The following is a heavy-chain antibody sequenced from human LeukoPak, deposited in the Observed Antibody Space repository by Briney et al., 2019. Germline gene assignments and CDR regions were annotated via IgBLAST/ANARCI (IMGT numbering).Heavy chain of an antibody. CDR2: MNPNSGNT. J-gene: IGHJ6*02. D-gene: IGHD3-9*01. CDR1: GYTFTSYD. CDR3: ARVIYDILTGYYIDV. V-gene: IGHV1-8*01. Sequence: ASVKVSCKASGYTFTSYDINWVRQATGQGLEWMGWMNPNSGNTGYAQKFQGRVTMTRNTSISIAYMELSSLRSEDTAVYYCARVIYDILTGYYIDVWGQGTTVTVSS.